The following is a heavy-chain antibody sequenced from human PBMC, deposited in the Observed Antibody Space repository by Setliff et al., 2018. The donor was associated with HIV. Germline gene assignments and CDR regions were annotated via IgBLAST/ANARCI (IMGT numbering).Heavy chain of an antibody. J-gene: IGHJ5*02. V-gene: IGHV4-31*03. CDR1: GDSINTDGLY. CDR2: IHYDGIT. CDR3: ARTKGGSKHGSFWDS. D-gene: IGHD3-10*01. Sequence: SETLSLTCTVSGDSINTDGLYWTWIRQHPATGLEWIGYIHYDGITYYNPSLESRVSISVDLSKNQFSLKLNSVTVADTAVYYCARTKGGSKHGSFWDSWGQGILVTVSS.